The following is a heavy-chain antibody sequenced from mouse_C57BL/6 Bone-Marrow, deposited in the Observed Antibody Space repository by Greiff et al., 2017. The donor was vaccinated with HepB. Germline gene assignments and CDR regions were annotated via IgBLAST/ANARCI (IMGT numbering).Heavy chain of an antibody. D-gene: IGHD2-5*01. CDR2: INPNNGGT. V-gene: IGHV1-18*01. J-gene: IGHJ4*01. CDR3: AREVYSNYEDYAMDY. CDR1: GYTFTDYN. Sequence: EVQLVESGPELVKPGASVKIPCKASGYTFTDYNMDWVKQSHGKSLEWIGDINPNNGGTIYNQKFKGKATLTVDKSSSTAYMELRSLTSEDTAVYYCAREVYSNYEDYAMDYWGQGTSVTVSS.